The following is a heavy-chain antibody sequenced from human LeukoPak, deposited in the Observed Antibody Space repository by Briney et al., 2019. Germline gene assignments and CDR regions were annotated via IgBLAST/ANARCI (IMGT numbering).Heavy chain of an antibody. CDR1: GYSFTTYW. CDR3: ATTSSSQYYYGMDV. J-gene: IGHJ6*02. D-gene: IGHD6-6*01. V-gene: IGHV5-51*01. CDR2: IYPGDSDT. Sequence: GESLKISCKGSGYSFTTYWIGWVRQMPGKGLEWMGIIYPGDSDTRYSPSFQGQVTFSADKSTSTAYLQWSSLKASDTATYYCATTSSSQYYYGMDVWGQGTTVTVSS.